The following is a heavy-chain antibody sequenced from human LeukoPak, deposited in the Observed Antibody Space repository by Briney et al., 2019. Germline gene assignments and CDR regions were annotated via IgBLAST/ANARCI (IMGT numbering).Heavy chain of an antibody. CDR1: GFTFSSYA. D-gene: IGHD4-23*01. Sequence: HSGGSLRLSCAASGFTFSSYAMSWVRQAPGKGLEWVSAISGSGGSTYYADSVKGRFTISRDNSKNTLYLQMNNLRAEDTAVYYCAKESVYAGNFVDYWGQGTLVTVSS. CDR3: AKESVYAGNFVDY. V-gene: IGHV3-23*01. J-gene: IGHJ4*02. CDR2: ISGSGGST.